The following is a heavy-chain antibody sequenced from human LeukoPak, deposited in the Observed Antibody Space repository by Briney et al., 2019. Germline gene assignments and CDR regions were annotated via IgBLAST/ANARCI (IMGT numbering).Heavy chain of an antibody. J-gene: IGHJ4*02. D-gene: IGHD4-11*01. CDR3: ARGADYTFDY. CDR2: IIPIFGTA. Sequence: GASVKVSCKATGGAFSSYAISWVRQAPGQGLEWMGGIIPIFGTANYAQKFQGRVTGTTDESTSTAYMELSSLRSEDTAVYYCARGADYTFDYWGQGTLVTVSS. CDR1: GGAFSSYA. V-gene: IGHV1-69*05.